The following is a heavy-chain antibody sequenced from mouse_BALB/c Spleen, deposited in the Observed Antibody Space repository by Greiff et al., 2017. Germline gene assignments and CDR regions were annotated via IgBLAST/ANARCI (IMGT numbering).Heavy chain of an antibody. CDR1: GFAFSSYD. V-gene: IGHV5-12-1*01. J-gene: IGHJ4*01. Sequence: DVMLVESGGGLVKPGGSLKLSCAASGFAFSSYDMSWVRQTPEKRLEWVAYISSGGGSTYYPDTVKGRFTISRDNAKNTLYLQMSSLKSEDTAMYYCARDPNYSSYAMDYWGQGTSVTVSS. CDR3: ARDPNYSSYAMDY. D-gene: IGHD1-1*01. CDR2: ISSGGGST.